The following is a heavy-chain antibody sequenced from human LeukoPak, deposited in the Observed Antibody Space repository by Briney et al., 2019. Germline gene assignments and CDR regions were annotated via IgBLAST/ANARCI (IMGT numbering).Heavy chain of an antibody. CDR2: IYHSGST. V-gene: IGHV4-4*07. D-gene: IGHD2-15*01. CDR3: ARVGQVANFDY. Sequence: SETLSLTCAVSGGSISSYYWSWIRQPAGKGLEWIGRIYHSGSTNYNPSLKSRVTMSVDTSKNQFSLKLSSVTAADTAVYYCARVGQVANFDYWGQGTLVTVSS. CDR1: GGSISSYY. J-gene: IGHJ4*02.